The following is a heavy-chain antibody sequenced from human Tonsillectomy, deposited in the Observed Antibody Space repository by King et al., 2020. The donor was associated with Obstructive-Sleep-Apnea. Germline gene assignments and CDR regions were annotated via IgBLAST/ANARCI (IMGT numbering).Heavy chain of an antibody. V-gene: IGHV4-30-4*01. J-gene: IGHJ3*02. CDR1: GGSISRGDYY. D-gene: IGHD2-2*01. CDR2: IYNSGST. CDR3: ARGYCSSTSCYEGGGFDI. Sequence: VQLQESGPGLVKPSQTLSLTCTGSGGSISRGDYYWSWIRQPPGKGLEWIGYIYNSGSTYYNPSLKSRISTSVATPKNQFSLKRSSVTAADTAVYYCARGYCSSTSCYEGGGFDIWGQGTMVTVSS.